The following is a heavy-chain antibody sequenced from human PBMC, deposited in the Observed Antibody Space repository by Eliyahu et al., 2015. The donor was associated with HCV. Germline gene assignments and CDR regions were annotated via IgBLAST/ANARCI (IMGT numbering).Heavy chain of an antibody. CDR1: GYSFTSYW. CDR2: IYPGDSDT. J-gene: IGHJ5*02. Sequence: EVQLVQSGAEVKKPGESLKISCKGSGYSFTSYWVGWARRLPGKGLEWMGIIYPGDSDTRYSPSFQGQVTISADKSISTAYLQWSSLKASDTAMYYCARHVTMVRGVIIGGWFDPWGQGTLVTVSS. D-gene: IGHD3-10*01. CDR3: ARHVTMVRGVIIGGWFDP. V-gene: IGHV5-51*01.